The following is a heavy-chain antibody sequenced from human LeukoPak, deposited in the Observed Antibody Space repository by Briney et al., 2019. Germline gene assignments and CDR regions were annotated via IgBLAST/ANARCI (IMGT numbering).Heavy chain of an antibody. CDR1: GGTFSSYA. V-gene: IGHV1-69*13. J-gene: IGHJ4*02. CDR2: IIPIFGTA. CDR3: ARVSGDEWDSYYFDY. D-gene: IGHD1-26*01. Sequence: PAASVKVSCKASGGTFSSYAISWVRQAPGQGLEWMGGIIPIFGTANYAQKFQGRVTITADESTSTAYMELSSLRSEDTAVYYCARVSGDEWDSYYFDYWGQGTLVTVSS.